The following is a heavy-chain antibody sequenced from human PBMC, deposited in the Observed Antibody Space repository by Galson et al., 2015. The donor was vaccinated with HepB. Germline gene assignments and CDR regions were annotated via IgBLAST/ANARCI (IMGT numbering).Heavy chain of an antibody. CDR3: AGGVAARGEYYYGMDV. Sequence: SLRLSCAASGFTFSSYGMHWVRQAPGKGLEWAAVISYDGSNKYYADSVKGRFTISRDNSKNTLYLQMNSLRAEDTAVYYCAGGVAARGEYYYGMDVWGQGTTVTVSS. J-gene: IGHJ6*02. V-gene: IGHV3-30*03. D-gene: IGHD6-6*01. CDR1: GFTFSSYG. CDR2: ISYDGSNK.